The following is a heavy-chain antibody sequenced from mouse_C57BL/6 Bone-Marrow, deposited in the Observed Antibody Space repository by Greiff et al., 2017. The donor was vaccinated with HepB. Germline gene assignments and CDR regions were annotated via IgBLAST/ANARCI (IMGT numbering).Heavy chain of an antibody. V-gene: IGHV1-4*01. CDR1: GYTFTSYT. D-gene: IGHD1-1*01. J-gene: IGHJ3*01. CDR3: ARSLLRYPAWFAY. CDR2: INPSSGYT. Sequence: VQGVESGAELARPGASVKMSCKASGYTFTSYTMHWVKQRPGQGLEWIGYINPSSGYTKYNQKFKDKATLTADKSSSTAYMQLSSLTSEDSAVYYCARSLLRYPAWFAYWGQGTLVTVSA.